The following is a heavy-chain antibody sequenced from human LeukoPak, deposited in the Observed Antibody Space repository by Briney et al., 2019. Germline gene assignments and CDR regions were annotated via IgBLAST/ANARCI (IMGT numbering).Heavy chain of an antibody. Sequence: SVKVSCKASGGIFSSYTISWVRQAPGQGLEWMGRIIPLLGIANYAQKSQGRVTIIADKSTSTAYMELSGLRSEDTAVYYCARDDADSAYADGDYWGQGTLVTVSS. CDR3: ARDDADSAYADGDY. CDR2: IIPLLGIA. D-gene: IGHD5-12*01. V-gene: IGHV1-69*04. J-gene: IGHJ4*02. CDR1: GGIFSSYT.